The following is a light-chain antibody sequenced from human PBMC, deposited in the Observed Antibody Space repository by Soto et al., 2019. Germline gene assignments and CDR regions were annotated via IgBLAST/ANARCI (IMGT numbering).Light chain of an antibody. CDR3: QQRSNWPRLT. J-gene: IGKJ4*01. CDR2: DAS. CDR1: QNVSSY. Sequence: EIVLTQSPATLSLSPGERATLSCRASQNVSSYLAWYQQKPGQAPRLLIYDASNRAIGIPARFSGSGSGTDVTLTISSLQPEDFAVYFCQQRSNWPRLTFGGGTKVEI. V-gene: IGKV3-11*01.